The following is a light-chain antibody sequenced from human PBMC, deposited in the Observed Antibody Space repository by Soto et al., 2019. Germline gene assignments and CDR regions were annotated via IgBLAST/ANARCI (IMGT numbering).Light chain of an antibody. CDR2: AAS. Sequence: IQLTQSPSSLSASVGDRVTITCRASQGISSYLAWYQKKPVKAPKLLIYAASTLQSGVPSRFSGSGSGTDFTLTISRLQPEDFATYYCQQLNSYPLTFGGGNKVEIK. CDR1: QGISSY. J-gene: IGKJ4*01. CDR3: QQLNSYPLT. V-gene: IGKV1-9*01.